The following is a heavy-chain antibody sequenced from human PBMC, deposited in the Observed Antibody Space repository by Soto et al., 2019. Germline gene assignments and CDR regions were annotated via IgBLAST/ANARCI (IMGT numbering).Heavy chain of an antibody. CDR3: VRDRPFDY. J-gene: IGHJ4*02. CDR1: GYRFIAYY. V-gene: IGHV1-2*02. Sequence: GASVKVSCKASGYRFIAYYMYWVRQAPGQGLEWMGCINPNTGDTNYAQKFQGRVTVTRDTSISTAYMELSSLTSDDTAVYYCVRDRPFDYWGQGTLVTVSS. CDR2: INPNTGDT.